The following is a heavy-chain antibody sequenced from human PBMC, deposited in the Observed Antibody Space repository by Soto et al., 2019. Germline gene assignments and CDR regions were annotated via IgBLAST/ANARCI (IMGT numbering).Heavy chain of an antibody. Sequence: GGSLRLSCAASGFTFSSYWMSWVRQAPGKGLEWVANIKQDGSEKYYVDSVKGRFTISRDNAKNSLYLQMNSLRAEDTAVYYCARGAYGLELTAFDYWGQGTLVTVSS. D-gene: IGHD1-7*01. V-gene: IGHV3-7*05. J-gene: IGHJ4*02. CDR1: GFTFSSYW. CDR2: IKQDGSEK. CDR3: ARGAYGLELTAFDY.